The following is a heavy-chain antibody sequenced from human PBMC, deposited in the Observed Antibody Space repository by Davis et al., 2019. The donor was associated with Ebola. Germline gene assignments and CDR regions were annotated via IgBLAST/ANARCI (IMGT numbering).Heavy chain of an antibody. V-gene: IGHV7-4-1*02. D-gene: IGHD5-24*01. CDR1: GYTFTSNV. J-gene: IGHJ4*02. Sequence: AASVKVSCKASGYTFTSNVMNWVRQAPGQGLEWMGWINTNTGNPTYAQGFTGRFVFSLDTSVSTAYLQISSLKAEDTAVYYCARDDSWLLSDYWGQGTLVTVSS. CDR3: ARDDSWLLSDY. CDR2: INTNTGNP.